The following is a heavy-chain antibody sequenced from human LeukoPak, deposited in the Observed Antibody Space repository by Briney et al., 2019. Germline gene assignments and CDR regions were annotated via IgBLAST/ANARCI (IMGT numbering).Heavy chain of an antibody. D-gene: IGHD3-22*01. CDR2: INHDGRET. CDR1: GFNFRYFW. V-gene: IGHV3-7*01. J-gene: IGHJ3*02. CDR3: AKDGDRLLQADAFDI. Sequence: GGSLRLTCLGSGFNFRYFWMSWVRQAPGKGLEWVANINHDGRETYYADSVKGRFIISRDNAKDSLYLQMNSLRAEDAAVYYCAKDGDRLLQADAFDIWGQGTMVTVSS.